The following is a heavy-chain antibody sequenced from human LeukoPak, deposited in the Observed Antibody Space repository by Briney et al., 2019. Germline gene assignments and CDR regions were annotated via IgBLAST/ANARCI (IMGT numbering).Heavy chain of an antibody. CDR3: ARIYGGYYFDY. D-gene: IGHD4-23*01. CDR1: GFTVNSNY. Sequence: GGSLRLSCAASGFTVNSNYVSWVRQAPGKGLEWVSVLYSGGSTYYADSVKGRFTISRDNSKNTLYLQMNSLRAEDTAVYYCARIYGGYYFDYWGQGTLVTVSS. V-gene: IGHV3-66*01. J-gene: IGHJ4*02. CDR2: LYSGGST.